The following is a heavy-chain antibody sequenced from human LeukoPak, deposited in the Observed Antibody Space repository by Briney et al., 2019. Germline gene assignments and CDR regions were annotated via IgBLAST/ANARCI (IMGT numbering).Heavy chain of an antibody. CDR2: IYTSGST. J-gene: IGHJ4*02. D-gene: IGHD6-13*01. CDR3: ARGSYSSSWYGGH. V-gene: IGHV4-61*02. Sequence: PSETLSLTCTVSGGSISSGSYYWSWIRQPAGKGLEWIGRIYTSGSTNYNPSLKSRVTIPVDTSKNQFSLKLSSVTAADTAVYYCARGSYSSSWYGGHWGQGTLVTVSS. CDR1: GGSISSGSYY.